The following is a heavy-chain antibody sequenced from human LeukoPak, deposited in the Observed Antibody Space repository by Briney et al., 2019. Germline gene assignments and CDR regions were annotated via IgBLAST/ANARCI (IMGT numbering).Heavy chain of an antibody. Sequence: SETLSLTCTVSGGSISSYYWSWIRQPAGKGLEWIGRIYTSGSTNYNPSLKSRVTMSVDTSKNQFSLKLSSVTAADTAVYYCARQFPHDSSGDYFDYWGQGTLVTVSS. CDR3: ARQFPHDSSGDYFDY. D-gene: IGHD3-22*01. CDR2: IYTSGST. V-gene: IGHV4-4*07. CDR1: GGSISSYY. J-gene: IGHJ4*02.